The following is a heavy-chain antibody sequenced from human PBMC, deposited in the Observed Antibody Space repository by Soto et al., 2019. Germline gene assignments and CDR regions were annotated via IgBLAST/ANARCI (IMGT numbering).Heavy chain of an antibody. CDR3: ARGVVAVTTPGTYYHYYYYMDV. Sequence: QVQLVQSGAEVKKPGSSVKVSCKTSGGTFSSYTISWVRQAPGQGLEWMGRIIPILGVANYAQKFQGRVTITADKSTSTAYMELSSLSSEDTAVYYCARGVVAVTTPGTYYHYYYYMDVWGKGTTVTVSS. J-gene: IGHJ6*03. D-gene: IGHD4-17*01. V-gene: IGHV1-69*02. CDR2: IIPILGVA. CDR1: GGTFSSYT.